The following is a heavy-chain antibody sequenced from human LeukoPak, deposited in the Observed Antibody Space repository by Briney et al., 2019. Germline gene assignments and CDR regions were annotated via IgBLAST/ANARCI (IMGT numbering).Heavy chain of an antibody. D-gene: IGHD6-13*01. CDR1: RFTFSNYA. CDR2: ISYDGSNK. J-gene: IGHJ4*02. CDR3: ARSRIGSSWYEFDY. V-gene: IGHV3-30-3*01. Sequence: PGGSLRLSCAASRFTFSNYAMHWVRQAPGKGLEWVAVISYDGSNKYYADSVKGRLTISRDNSKNTLYLQMNSLRAEDTAVYYCARSRIGSSWYEFDYWGQGTLVTVSS.